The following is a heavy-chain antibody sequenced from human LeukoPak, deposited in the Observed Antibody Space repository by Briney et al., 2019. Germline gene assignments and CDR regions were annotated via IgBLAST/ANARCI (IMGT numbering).Heavy chain of an antibody. CDR3: AKDRSLAVTTGYFDY. CDR1: GFTFSSYS. D-gene: IGHD4-17*01. J-gene: IGHJ4*02. V-gene: IGHV3-21*04. CDR2: ISSSSSYI. Sequence: GGSLRLSCAASGFTFSSYSMNWVRQAPGKGLEWVSSISSSSSYIYYADSVKGRFTISRDNAKNSLYLQMNSLRAEDTALYYCAKDRSLAVTTGYFDYWGQGTLVTVSS.